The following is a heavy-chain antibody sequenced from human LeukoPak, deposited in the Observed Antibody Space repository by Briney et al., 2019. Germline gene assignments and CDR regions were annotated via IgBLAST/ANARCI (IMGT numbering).Heavy chain of an antibody. Sequence: GGSLRLSCAASGFTVSSNYMSWVRQAPGKGLEWVSVTYSGGSTYYADSVKGRFTISRDNSKNTLYLQMNSLRAEDTAVYYCARGPYGDSPFDYWGQGTLVTVSS. D-gene: IGHD4-17*01. CDR2: TYSGGST. CDR1: GFTVSSNY. CDR3: ARGPYGDSPFDY. V-gene: IGHV3-53*01. J-gene: IGHJ4*02.